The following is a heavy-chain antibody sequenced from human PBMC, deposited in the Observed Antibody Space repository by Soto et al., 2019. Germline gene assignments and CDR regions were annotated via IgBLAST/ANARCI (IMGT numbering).Heavy chain of an antibody. V-gene: IGHV3-30*18. D-gene: IGHD2-2*01. Sequence: QVQLVESGGGVVQPGRSLRLSCAASGFTFSSYGMHWVRQAPGKGLEWVAVISYDGSNKYYADSVKGRFTISRDNSKNTLYLQMNSLRAEDTAVYYCAKDSDIVVVPAALRWFDPWGQGTLVTVS. J-gene: IGHJ5*02. CDR3: AKDSDIVVVPAALRWFDP. CDR2: ISYDGSNK. CDR1: GFTFSSYG.